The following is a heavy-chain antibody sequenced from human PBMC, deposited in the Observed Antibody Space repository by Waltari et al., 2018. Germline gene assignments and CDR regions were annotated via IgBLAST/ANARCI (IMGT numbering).Heavy chain of an antibody. CDR3: TRVGDYYDSSGYYYVHYYVDY. CDR1: GFTFGDYA. V-gene: IGHV3-49*03. D-gene: IGHD3-22*01. J-gene: IGHJ4*02. CDR2: IRSKAYGGTT. Sequence: EVQLVESGGGLVQPGRSLRLSCTASGFTFGDYAMSWFRQAPGKGLEWVGFIRSKAYGGTTEYAASVKGRFTISRDDSKSIAYLQMNSLKTEDTAVYYCTRVGDYYDSSGYYYVHYYVDYWGQGTLVTVSS.